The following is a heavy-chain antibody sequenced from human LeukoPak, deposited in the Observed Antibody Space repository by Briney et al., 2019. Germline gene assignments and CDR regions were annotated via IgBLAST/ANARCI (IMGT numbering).Heavy chain of an antibody. J-gene: IGHJ6*04. CDR1: GGSFSGYY. D-gene: IGHD2-2*02. V-gene: IGHV4-34*01. Sequence: SETLSLTCAVYGGSFSGYYWSWIRQPPGKGLEWIGEIKHSGSTNYNPSLKSRVTISVDTSKNQFSLKLSSVTAADTAVYYCARAVRGYCSSTSCYRDYYYGMDVWGKGTTVTVSS. CDR3: ARAVRGYCSSTSCYRDYYYGMDV. CDR2: IKHSGST.